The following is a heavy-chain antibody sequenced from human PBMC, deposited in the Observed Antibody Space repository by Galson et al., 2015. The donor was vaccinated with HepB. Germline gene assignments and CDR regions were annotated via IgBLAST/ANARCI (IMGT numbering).Heavy chain of an antibody. CDR3: ASGWWLPEEQKNY. J-gene: IGHJ4*02. CDR1: GFTFSSYA. V-gene: IGHV3-30-3*01. D-gene: IGHD2-15*01. CDR2: ISYDGSNK. Sequence: SLRLSCAASGFTFSSYAMHWVRQAPGKGLEWVAVISYDGSNKYYADSVKGRFTISRDNSKNTLYLQMNSLRAEDTAVYYCASGWWLPEEQKNYWGQGTLVTVSS.